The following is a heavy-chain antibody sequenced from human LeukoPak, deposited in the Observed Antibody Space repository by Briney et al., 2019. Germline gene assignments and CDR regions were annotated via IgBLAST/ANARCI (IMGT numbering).Heavy chain of an antibody. CDR2: ISYDGSNK. J-gene: IGHJ4*02. CDR3: ARPRTVTTTTYYFEY. CDR1: GFTFSSYA. V-gene: IGHV3-30*04. D-gene: IGHD4-11*01. Sequence: GGSLRLSCAASGFTFSSYAMHWVRQAPGKGLEWVAVISYDGSNKYYADSVKGRFTISRDNSNNTLYLQMNSLRAEDTAVYYCARPRTVTTTTYYFEYWGQGALVTVSS.